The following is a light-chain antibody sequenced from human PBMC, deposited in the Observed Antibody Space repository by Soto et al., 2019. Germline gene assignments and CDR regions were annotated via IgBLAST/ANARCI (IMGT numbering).Light chain of an antibody. V-gene: IGKV3-15*01. CDR1: KSVGND. J-gene: IGKJ1*01. Sequence: DIVMTQSPASLSVSPGEGVTLSCRASKSVGNDLAWYQQIAGQAPRLLIYGASTRATGVPARFSGSGSGTDFTLTISTLQSEDFAVYYCQQYYNWPPAWTFGQGTRVDIK. CDR2: GAS. CDR3: QQYYNWPPAWT.